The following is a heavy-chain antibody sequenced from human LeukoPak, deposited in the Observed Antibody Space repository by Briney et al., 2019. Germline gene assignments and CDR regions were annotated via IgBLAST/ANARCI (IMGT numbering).Heavy chain of an antibody. V-gene: IGHV3-23*01. CDR3: AKFRGYSYGPIGY. CDR1: GFTFSSSA. J-gene: IGHJ4*02. D-gene: IGHD5-18*01. CDR2: ISGSGSGGST. Sequence: PGGSLRLSCAASGFTFSSSAMSWVRQAPGKGLEWVSNISGSGSGGSTYYADSVKGRFTISRDNSKNTLYLQMNSLRAEDTAVYYCAKFRGYSYGPIGYWGQGTLVTVSS.